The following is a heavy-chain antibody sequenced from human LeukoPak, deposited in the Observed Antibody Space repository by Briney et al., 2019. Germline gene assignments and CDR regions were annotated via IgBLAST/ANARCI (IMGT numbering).Heavy chain of an antibody. CDR1: GGSFSGYY. V-gene: IGHV4-34*01. CDR2: INHSGST. CDR3: ARGEAPIVGATPIDY. Sequence: SETLSLTCAVYGGSFSGYYWSWIRQPPGKGLEWIGEINHSGSTNYNPSLKSRVTISVDTSKNQFSLKLSSVTAADTAVYYCARGEAPIVGATPIDYWGQGTLVTVSS. D-gene: IGHD1-26*01. J-gene: IGHJ4*02.